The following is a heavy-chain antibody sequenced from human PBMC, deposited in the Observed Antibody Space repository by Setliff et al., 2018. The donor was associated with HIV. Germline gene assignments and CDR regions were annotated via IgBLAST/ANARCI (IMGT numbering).Heavy chain of an antibody. Sequence: PSETLSLTCTVSDSGTYYWSWIRQPAGKGLEWIWRVSSRGDTNYNPSLKSRVTMSVDTSKNQFSLKLTSVTASDTAVYYCARAAAGNTGPFDLWGQGSPVTVSS. J-gene: IGHJ4*02. D-gene: IGHD4-17*01. CDR2: VSSRGDT. CDR3: ARAAAGNTGPFDL. V-gene: IGHV4-4*07. CDR1: DSGTYY.